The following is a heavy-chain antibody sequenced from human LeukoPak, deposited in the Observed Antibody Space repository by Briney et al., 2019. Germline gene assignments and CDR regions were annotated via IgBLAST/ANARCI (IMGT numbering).Heavy chain of an antibody. Sequence: PGGSLRLSCAASGFTFSSYGMHWVRKAPGTGLGRVAFIRYDGSNKYYADSVKARFTISRDNSKNTLYLQMISLRAEDTAVYYCAKGLLEWLLSYMDVWGKGTTVTVSS. V-gene: IGHV3-30*02. CDR1: GFTFSSYG. CDR2: IRYDGSNK. D-gene: IGHD3-3*01. CDR3: AKGLLEWLLSYMDV. J-gene: IGHJ6*03.